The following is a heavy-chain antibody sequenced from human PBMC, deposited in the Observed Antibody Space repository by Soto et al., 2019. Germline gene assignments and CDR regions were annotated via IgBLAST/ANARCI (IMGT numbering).Heavy chain of an antibody. CDR2: IIPIFGTA. CDR3: AAEEYYDSTQSY. Sequence: GASVKVSCKASGGTFSSYAISWVRQAPGQGLEWMGGIIPIFGTANYAQKFQGRVTITADESTSTAYMELSSLRSEDTAVYYCAAEEYYDSTQSYWGQGTLVTVSS. CDR1: GGTFSSYA. D-gene: IGHD3-22*01. J-gene: IGHJ4*02. V-gene: IGHV1-69*13.